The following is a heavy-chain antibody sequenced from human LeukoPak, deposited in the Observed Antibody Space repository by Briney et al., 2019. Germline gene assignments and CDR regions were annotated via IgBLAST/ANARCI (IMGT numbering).Heavy chain of an antibody. V-gene: IGHV3-23*01. Sequence: PGGSVRLSCAASGFTFASYGISWVRQAPGKGLEWVSVISGSGGSTYYADSVKGRFTFSRDNSRNTLYLQMNRLRAEDTAVYYCAKGDDFWTTYFDSWGQGTLVTVSS. CDR2: ISGSGGST. D-gene: IGHD3/OR15-3a*01. CDR1: GFTFASYG. CDR3: AKGDDFWTTYFDS. J-gene: IGHJ4*02.